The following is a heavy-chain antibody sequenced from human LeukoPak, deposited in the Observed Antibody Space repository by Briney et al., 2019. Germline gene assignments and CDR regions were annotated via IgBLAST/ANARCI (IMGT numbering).Heavy chain of an antibody. V-gene: IGHV4-34*01. CDR3: ARCWGSGSYLFDAFDI. CDR2: INHSGST. D-gene: IGHD1-26*01. CDR1: GGSFSGYY. Sequence: PSETLSLTCAVYGGSFSGYYWSWIRQPPGKGLEWIGEINHSGSTNYNPSLKSRVTISVDTSKNQFSLKLSSVTAADTAVYYCARCWGSGSYLFDAFDIWGQGTMVTVSS. J-gene: IGHJ3*02.